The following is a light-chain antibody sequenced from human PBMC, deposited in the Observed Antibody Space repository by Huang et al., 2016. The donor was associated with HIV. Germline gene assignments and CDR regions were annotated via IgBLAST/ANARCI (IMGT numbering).Light chain of an antibody. J-gene: IGKJ2*01. Sequence: EIVLTQSPDFQSVTPKEKITITCRASQNIGNSLNWYQQKPDQSPQRLIKYASQTISGVPSRFSGSGSGTDFTLTINTPEAGDAATYYCHQSSSLPYTFGQGTKLEIK. CDR1: QNIGNS. V-gene: IGKV6-21*02. CDR3: HQSSSLPYT. CDR2: YAS.